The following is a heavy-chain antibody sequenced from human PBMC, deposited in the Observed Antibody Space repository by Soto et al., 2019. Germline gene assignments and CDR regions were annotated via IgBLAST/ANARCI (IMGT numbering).Heavy chain of an antibody. CDR2: ISGSGFKK. D-gene: IGHD1-26*01. CDR3: AKNQGVELVPLATVDWFDP. CDR1: GFIFENFG. Sequence: GWSLRLSCAASGFIFENFGMSWVRQAPGKGLEWISSISGSGFKKYYADSVKGRFTISRDNSKSTVYLELNNLSAEDTAVYHCAKNQGVELVPLATVDWFDPWGQGSVVTVSS. V-gene: IGHV3-23*01. J-gene: IGHJ5*02.